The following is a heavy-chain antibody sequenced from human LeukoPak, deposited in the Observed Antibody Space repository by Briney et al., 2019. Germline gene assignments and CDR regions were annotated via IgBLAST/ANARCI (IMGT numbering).Heavy chain of an antibody. Sequence: GGSLRLSCAASGFTFSGSSMHWVRQASEKGLEGVGRIRSEPNSYATAYAASVNGRFTISRDDSKNTAYLQMNSLKTEDTAVYYCTSATSNYSSSWCYYHGMDVWGQGTTVTVSS. V-gene: IGHV3-73*01. CDR3: TSATSNYSSSWCYYHGMDV. D-gene: IGHD6-13*01. J-gene: IGHJ6*02. CDR1: GFTFSGSS. CDR2: IRSEPNSYAT.